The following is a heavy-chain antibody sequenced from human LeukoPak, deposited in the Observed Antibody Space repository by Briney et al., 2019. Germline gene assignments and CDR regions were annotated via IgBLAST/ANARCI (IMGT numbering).Heavy chain of an antibody. CDR2: ISSSSSYI. CDR1: GFTSSSYS. CDR3: ARENWGFCSRCRDLDC. Sequence: PGGSLRLSCAASGFTSSSYSMNWVRQAPGKGLEWVSSISSSSSYIYYADSVKGRFTISRDSSKNTVYLQMNSLRVEDTAVYYCARENWGFCSRCRDLDCWGQGTLVTVSS. V-gene: IGHV3-21*01. J-gene: IGHJ4*02. D-gene: IGHD2-15*01.